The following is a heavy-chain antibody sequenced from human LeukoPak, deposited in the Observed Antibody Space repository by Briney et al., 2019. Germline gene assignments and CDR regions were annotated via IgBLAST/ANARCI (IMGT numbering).Heavy chain of an antibody. CDR1: GASVSSSY. CDR3: ARWSGGNYYFDY. CDR2: SYYSGST. J-gene: IGHJ4*02. D-gene: IGHD4-23*01. V-gene: IGHV4-59*02. Sequence: PSETLSHTCTVSGASVSSSYWCWIRQPPGKGLEWIGYSYYSGSTNYNPSLKSRVAITVDTSKNQFSLNLTSVTVADTAVYYCARWSGGNYYFDYWGQGTLVTVSS.